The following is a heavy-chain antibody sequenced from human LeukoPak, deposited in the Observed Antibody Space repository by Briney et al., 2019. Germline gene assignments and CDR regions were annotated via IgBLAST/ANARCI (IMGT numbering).Heavy chain of an antibody. J-gene: IGHJ4*02. D-gene: IGHD6-13*01. CDR2: IYTSGST. V-gene: IGHV4-4*07. Sequence: ETLSFTRTVPGGPISSYSWSWIRQLAGKGLEWIGRIYTSGSTNYNPSLKSRVTMSVDTSKNQFSLKLSSVTAADTAVYYCARARLGPWGAAAGPVDYWGQGTLVTVSS. CDR3: ARARLGPWGAAAGPVDY. CDR1: GGPISSYS.